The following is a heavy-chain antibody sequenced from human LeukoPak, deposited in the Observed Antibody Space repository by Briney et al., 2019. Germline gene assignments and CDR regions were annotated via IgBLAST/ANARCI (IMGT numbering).Heavy chain of an antibody. CDR3: AKARLRLGELSPWDY. Sequence: GGSLRLSCAASGFTFSNFYINWVRQAPGKGLEWVSAISGSGGSTYYADSVKGRFTFSRDNSKNTLYLQMNSLRAEDTAVYYCAKARLRLGELSPWDYWGQGTLVTVSS. V-gene: IGHV3-23*01. CDR1: GFTFSNFY. J-gene: IGHJ4*02. D-gene: IGHD3-16*02. CDR2: ISGSGGST.